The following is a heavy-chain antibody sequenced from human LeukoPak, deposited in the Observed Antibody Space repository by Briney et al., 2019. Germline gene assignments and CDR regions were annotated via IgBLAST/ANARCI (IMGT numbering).Heavy chain of an antibody. CDR3: ARDRVLTYYDYVWGSYRYSGAFDI. V-gene: IGHV3-21*01. D-gene: IGHD3-16*02. CDR1: GFTFSSYS. CDR2: ISSSSSYI. J-gene: IGHJ3*02. Sequence: GGSLRLSCAASGFTFSSYSMNWVRQAPGKGLEWVSSISSSSSYIYYADSVKGRFTISRDNAKNSLYLQMNSLRAEDTAVYYCARDRVLTYYDYVWGSYRYSGAFDIWGQGTMVTVSS.